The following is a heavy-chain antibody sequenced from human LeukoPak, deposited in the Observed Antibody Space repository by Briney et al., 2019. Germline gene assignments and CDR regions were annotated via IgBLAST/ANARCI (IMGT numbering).Heavy chain of an antibody. J-gene: IGHJ4*02. Sequence: ASVKVSCKASGCTFTDYYMHWVRQAPGQGLEWMGWINPNSGDTNHAQNFQGRVALTRDTSISIAYMELSSLRSDDSAVYYCAGEYCSGGSCRQGFDYWGQGTLVTVSS. CDR2: INPNSGDT. D-gene: IGHD2-15*01. CDR3: AGEYCSGGSCRQGFDY. CDR1: GCTFTDYY. V-gene: IGHV1-2*02.